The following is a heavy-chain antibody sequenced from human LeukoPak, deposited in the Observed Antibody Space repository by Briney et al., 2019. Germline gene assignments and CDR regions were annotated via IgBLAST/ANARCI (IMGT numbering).Heavy chain of an antibody. Sequence: GASVKVSCKASGYTFTSYGISWVRQAPGQGLEWMGWISAYNGNTNYAQKLQGRVTMTTDTSTSTTYMELRSLRSDDTAVYYCARTGYSSSRGDFDYWGQGTLVTVSS. V-gene: IGHV1-18*01. CDR1: GYTFTSYG. CDR3: ARTGYSSSRGDFDY. CDR2: ISAYNGNT. D-gene: IGHD6-13*01. J-gene: IGHJ4*02.